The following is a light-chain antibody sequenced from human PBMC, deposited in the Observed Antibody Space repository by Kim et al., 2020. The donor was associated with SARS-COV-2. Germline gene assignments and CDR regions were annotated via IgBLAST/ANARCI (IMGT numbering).Light chain of an antibody. CDR2: AAS. V-gene: IGKV1-12*01. Sequence: DIQMTQSPSSVSASVGDRVTITCWASQGLDSWLAWYQQRPGRAPKLLIYAASTLLSGVPSRFSGSGSGTYFTLTISNLQPEDLATYYCQQANSFPWTFGQGTKVDIK. J-gene: IGKJ1*01. CDR1: QGLDSW. CDR3: QQANSFPWT.